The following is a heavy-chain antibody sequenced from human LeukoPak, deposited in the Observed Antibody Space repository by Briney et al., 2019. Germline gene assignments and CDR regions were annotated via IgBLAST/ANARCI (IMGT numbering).Heavy chain of an antibody. V-gene: IGHV3-23*01. CDR3: AKYYYDFWSGYPRYGMDV. CDR1: GFTFSSYA. CDR2: ISGSGGST. J-gene: IGHJ6*02. Sequence: GGSLRLSCAASGFTFSSYAMSWVRQAPGKGLEWVSAISGSGGSTSYADSVKGRFTISRDNSKNTLYLQMNSLRAEDTAVYYCAKYYYDFWSGYPRYGMDVWGQGTTVTVSS. D-gene: IGHD3-3*01.